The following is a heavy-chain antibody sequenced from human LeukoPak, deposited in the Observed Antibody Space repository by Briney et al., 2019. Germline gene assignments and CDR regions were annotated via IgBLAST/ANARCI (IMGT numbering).Heavy chain of an antibody. CDR3: ANLGYSSSSDY. J-gene: IGHJ4*02. CDR1: GYTFTSYA. D-gene: IGHD6-13*01. CDR2: INAGNGST. V-gene: IGHV1-3*01. Sequence: ASVKVSCKASGYTFTSYAMHWVRQAPGQRLEWMGWINAGNGSTKYSQKFQGRVTITRDTSASTAYMELSSLRSEDTAVYYCANLGYSSSSDYWGQGTLVAVSS.